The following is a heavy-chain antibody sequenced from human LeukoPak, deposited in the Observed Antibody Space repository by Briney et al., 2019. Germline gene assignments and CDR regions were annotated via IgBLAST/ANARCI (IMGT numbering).Heavy chain of an antibody. CDR1: GFTFSSYW. V-gene: IGHV3-7*01. J-gene: IGHJ4*02. CDR2: IKQDGSEK. D-gene: IGHD3-3*01. Sequence: GGSLRLSCAASGFTFSSYWMSWVRQAPGKGLEWVANIKQDGSEKYYVDSVQGRFTISRDNAKNSLYLQMNSLRAEDTAVYYCARDSITIFGVVRFDYWGQGTLVTVSS. CDR3: ARDSITIFGVVRFDY.